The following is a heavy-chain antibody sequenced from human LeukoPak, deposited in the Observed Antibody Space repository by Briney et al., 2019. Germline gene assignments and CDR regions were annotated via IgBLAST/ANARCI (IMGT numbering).Heavy chain of an antibody. CDR2: ISGSDGST. J-gene: IGHJ4*02. CDR1: GFSFSNYD. D-gene: IGHD6-13*01. V-gene: IGHV3-23*01. Sequence: PGGSMRLSCAASGFSFSNYDMSWVRQAPGKGLEWVSAISGSDGSTYYADSVKGRFTISRDNSNNTLYLQMNSLRAEDTAVYYCAKGAGIAAAGIVFWGQGTLVTVSS. CDR3: AKGAGIAAAGIVF.